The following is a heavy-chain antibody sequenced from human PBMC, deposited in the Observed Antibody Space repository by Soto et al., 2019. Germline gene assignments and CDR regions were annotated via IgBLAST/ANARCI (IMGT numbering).Heavy chain of an antibody. D-gene: IGHD6-19*01. V-gene: IGHV3-23*01. CDR1: GFTSSNSA. J-gene: IGHJ4*02. Sequence: GGSLRLACAASGFTSSNSAMSWVRQAPGKGLEWVSSISGSGGGTYYADSVKGRFTISRDNSKNTLYLQMNSLRAEDTALYYCAKDPEQWLFDYWGQGTLVTVSS. CDR2: ISGSGGGT. CDR3: AKDPEQWLFDY.